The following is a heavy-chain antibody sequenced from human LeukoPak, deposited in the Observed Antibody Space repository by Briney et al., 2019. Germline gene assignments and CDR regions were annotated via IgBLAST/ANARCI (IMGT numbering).Heavy chain of an antibody. V-gene: IGHV3-7*01. J-gene: IGHJ4*02. CDR3: ARTAGDSSGYYPD. CDR1: GFTFSSYW. CDR2: IKQDGSEK. Sequence: GGSLRLSCAASGFTFSSYWMSWVRQAPGKGLEWVANIKQDGSEKYYVDSVKGRFTISRDNAKNSLYLQMNSLRAEDTAVYYCARTAGDSSGYYPDWGQGTLVTVSS. D-gene: IGHD3-22*01.